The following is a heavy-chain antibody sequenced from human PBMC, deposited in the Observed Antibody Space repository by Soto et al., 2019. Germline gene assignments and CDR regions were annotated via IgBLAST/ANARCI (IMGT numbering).Heavy chain of an antibody. Sequence: EVQLLESGGGLVQPGGSLRLSCAASGFTFSSYAMSWVRQAPGKGLEWVSAISGSGGSTYYADSVKGRFTISRDNSKNTLYLQMNSLRAEDTAVYYCAKTDRYCSGGSCAYYYYYYGMDVW. V-gene: IGHV3-23*01. CDR1: GFTFSSYA. CDR3: AKTDRYCSGGSCAYYYYYYGMDV. J-gene: IGHJ6*01. D-gene: IGHD2-15*01. CDR2: ISGSGGST.